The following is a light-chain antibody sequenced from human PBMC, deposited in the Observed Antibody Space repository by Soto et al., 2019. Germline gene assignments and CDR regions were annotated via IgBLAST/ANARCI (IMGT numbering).Light chain of an antibody. J-gene: IGKJ5*01. CDR2: GAS. Sequence: EIVLTQSPGTLSLSPGERATLSCRSSQTFSSSFLAWYQQKPGQAPRLVMYGASSRATGFPARFSGSGSGTDFTLTISSLEPEDFAVYYCQQRSDWPITFGQGTRLEI. V-gene: IGKV3D-20*02. CDR3: QQRSDWPIT. CDR1: QTFSSSF.